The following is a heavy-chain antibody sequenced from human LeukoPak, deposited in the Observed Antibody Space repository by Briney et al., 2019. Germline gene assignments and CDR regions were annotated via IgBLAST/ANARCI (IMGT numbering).Heavy chain of an antibody. D-gene: IGHD4-23*01. CDR2: IYYSGST. Sequence: PSETLSLTCTVSGGSISSYYWSWIRQPPGKGLEWIGYIYYSGSTNYNPSLKSRVTISVDTSKNQFSLKLSSVTAADTAVYYCARDGSIYGGPSGIDYWGQGTLVTVSS. V-gene: IGHV4-59*01. J-gene: IGHJ4*02. CDR1: GGSISSYY. CDR3: ARDGSIYGGPSGIDY.